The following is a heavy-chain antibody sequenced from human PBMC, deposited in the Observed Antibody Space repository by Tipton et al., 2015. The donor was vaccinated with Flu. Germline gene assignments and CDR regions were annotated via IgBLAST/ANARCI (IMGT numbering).Heavy chain of an antibody. Sequence: SLRLSCAASGFTFSSYGMSWVRQAPGKGLEWISAFSASGGATYFADSVKGRFTISRDNFKSTLYLQMNSLRADDTAVYYCAKNRPEYWGVGGMDVWGQGATVTVSS. CDR1: GFTFSSYG. CDR2: FSASGGAT. CDR3: AKNRPEYWGVGGMDV. J-gene: IGHJ6*02. D-gene: IGHD2/OR15-2a*01. V-gene: IGHV3-23*01.